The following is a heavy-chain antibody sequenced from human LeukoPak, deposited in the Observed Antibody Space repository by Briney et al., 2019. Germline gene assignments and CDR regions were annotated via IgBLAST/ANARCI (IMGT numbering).Heavy chain of an antibody. CDR2: ISAYNGNT. CDR1: GYTFRNYG. V-gene: IGHV1-18*01. D-gene: IGHD1-26*01. Sequence: ASVKVSCKASGYTFRNYGISWVRQAPGQGLEWMGWISAYNGNTNYAQKFQGRVTVTTDTPTNTAYTELRSLRSDDTAVYYCARDTKRSRARWENLGFDPWGQGTLVTVSS. J-gene: IGHJ5*02. CDR3: ARDTKRSRARWENLGFDP.